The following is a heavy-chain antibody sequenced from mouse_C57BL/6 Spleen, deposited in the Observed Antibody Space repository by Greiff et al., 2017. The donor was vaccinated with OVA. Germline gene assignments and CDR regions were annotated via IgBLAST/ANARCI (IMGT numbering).Heavy chain of an antibody. CDR1: GYTFTSYW. J-gene: IGHJ3*01. CDR3: ARGGYGSPWFAY. CDR2: IDPNSGGT. Sequence: QVQLQQPGAELVKPGASVKLSCKASGYTFTSYWMHWVKQRPGRGLEWIGRIDPNSGGTKYNEKFKSKATLTVTKPSSPAYMQLSSLTSEVSEVYYCARGGYGSPWFAYWGQGTLVTVSA. D-gene: IGHD1-1*01. V-gene: IGHV1-72*01.